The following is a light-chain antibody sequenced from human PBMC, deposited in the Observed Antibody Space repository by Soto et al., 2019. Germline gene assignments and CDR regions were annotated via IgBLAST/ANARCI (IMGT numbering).Light chain of an antibody. CDR3: QHDNSYAEA. CDR1: QTISSW. J-gene: IGKJ1*01. Sequence: DIQMTQSPSTLSGSVGDRVTITCRASQTISSWLAWYQQKPGKATKLLIYKASTLKSGVPSRYSGSGSGTEFTLTISSLQPDDFATYYCQHDNSYAEAFGQGTKVDIK. CDR2: KAS. V-gene: IGKV1-5*03.